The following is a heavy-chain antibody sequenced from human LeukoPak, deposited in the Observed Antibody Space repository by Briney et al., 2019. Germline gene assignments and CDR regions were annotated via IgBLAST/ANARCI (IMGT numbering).Heavy chain of an antibody. CDR1: GGTFSSYA. J-gene: IGHJ1*01. CDR2: IIPIFGTA. V-gene: IGHV1-69*13. Sequence: ASVKVSCKASGGTFSSYAISWVRQAPGQGLEWMGGIIPIFGTANYAQKFQGRVTITADESTSTAYMELSSLRSEDTAVYYCARAQGIAAAGPPRDYFQHWGQGILVTVSS. D-gene: IGHD6-13*01. CDR3: ARAQGIAAAGPPRDYFQH.